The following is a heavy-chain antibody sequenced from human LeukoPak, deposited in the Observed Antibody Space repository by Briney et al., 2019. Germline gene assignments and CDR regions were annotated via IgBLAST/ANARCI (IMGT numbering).Heavy chain of an antibody. D-gene: IGHD6-25*01. J-gene: IGHJ4*02. CDR1: RFTFSHYA. CDR2: ISGNGGST. V-gene: IGHV3-23*01. Sequence: PGGSLRLSCAASRFTFSHYAMSWVRQAPGKGLEWVSAISGNGGSTYYGDSVKDRFTISRDNSKNTLYLQMDSLRAEDTAVYYCAKRFEAAGDCWGQGTLVTVSS. CDR3: AKRFEAAGDC.